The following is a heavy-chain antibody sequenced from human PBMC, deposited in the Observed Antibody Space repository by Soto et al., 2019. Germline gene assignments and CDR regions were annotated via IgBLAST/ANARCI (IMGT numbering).Heavy chain of an antibody. CDR2: IYYSGST. D-gene: IGHD2-15*01. CDR1: GGSISSGDYY. CDR3: ARGRVVSAPQMPFDH. Sequence: QGQLQESGPGLVKPSQTLSLTCTVSGGSISSGDYYWGWIRQPPGQGLEWIGYIYYSGSTYYNPSHKSRVTISVDTSKNQFSLKLSSVTAADTAVYYCARGRVVSAPQMPFDHWGQGTLVTVSS. V-gene: IGHV4-30-4*01. J-gene: IGHJ4*02.